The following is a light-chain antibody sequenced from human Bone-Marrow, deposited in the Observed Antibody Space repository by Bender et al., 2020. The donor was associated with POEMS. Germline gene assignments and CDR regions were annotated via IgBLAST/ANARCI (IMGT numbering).Light chain of an antibody. CDR1: SSDVGGYSY. CDR3: CSYAGSYTYV. Sequence: QSALTQPASVSGSPGQSVTISCTGTSSDVGGYSYVSWYQQHPGKAPKLMIYDVTKRPSGVPDRFSGSKSGNTASLTISGLQADDEADYCCCSYAGSYTYVFGTGTTVTVL. J-gene: IGLJ1*01. V-gene: IGLV2-11*01. CDR2: DVT.